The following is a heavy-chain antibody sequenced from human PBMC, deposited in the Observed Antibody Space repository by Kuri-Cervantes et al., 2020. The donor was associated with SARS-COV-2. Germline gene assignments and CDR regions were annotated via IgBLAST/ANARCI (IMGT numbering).Heavy chain of an antibody. J-gene: IGHJ4*02. V-gene: IGHV4-34*01. D-gene: IGHD1-26*01. CDR2: ITHSGST. CDR3: AGSPVPREDFDY. CDR1: GWSLSDFY. Sequence: SEPRSPTCAVYGWSLSDFYWSWLRQPPGKGLEWIGRITHSGSTNYNPTLRSRVTISIDTSKSQFSLTLSSVANADTAVYFCAGSPVPREDFDYWGQGSLVTVSS.